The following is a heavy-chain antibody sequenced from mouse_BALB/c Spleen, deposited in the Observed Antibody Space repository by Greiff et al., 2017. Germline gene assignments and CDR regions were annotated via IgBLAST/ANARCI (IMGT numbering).Heavy chain of an antibody. CDR2: INPDSSTI. CDR3: ARREGGSSYGWFAY. D-gene: IGHD1-1*01. Sequence: EVKVEESGGGLVQPGGSLKLSCAASGFDFSRYWMSWVRQAPGKGLEWIGEINPDSSTINYTPSLKDKFIISRDNAKNTLYLQMSKVRSEDTALYYSARREGGSSYGWFAYWGQGTLVTVSA. V-gene: IGHV4-1*02. J-gene: IGHJ3*01. CDR1: GFDFSRYW.